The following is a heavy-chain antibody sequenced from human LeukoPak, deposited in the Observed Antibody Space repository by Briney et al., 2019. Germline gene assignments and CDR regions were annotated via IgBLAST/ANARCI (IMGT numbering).Heavy chain of an antibody. J-gene: IGHJ4*02. Sequence: PSQTLSLTCTVSGGSISSGGYYWSWIRQPPGKGLEWIGYIYHSGSTYYNPSLKSRVTISVDRSKNQFSLKLSSVTAADTAVYYCASRTFSSGWHRAYIDYWGQGTLVTVSS. CDR3: ASRTFSSGWHRAYIDY. V-gene: IGHV4-30-2*01. CDR2: IYHSGST. D-gene: IGHD6-19*01. CDR1: GGSISSGGYY.